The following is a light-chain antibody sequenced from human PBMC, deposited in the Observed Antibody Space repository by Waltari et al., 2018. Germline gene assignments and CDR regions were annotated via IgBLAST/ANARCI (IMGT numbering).Light chain of an antibody. J-gene: IGKJ4*01. Sequence: DIVMTQSPDSLALSLGERATINSKSSQTILFNKMYYLAWYQQNSGQRPKLLIYWASTRESGVPDRFSGSGSGTDFNLTISSLQAEDVAVYYCQQYYSRVLTFGGGTKVEIK. CDR2: WAS. CDR3: QQYYSRVLT. CDR1: QTILFNKMYY. V-gene: IGKV4-1*01.